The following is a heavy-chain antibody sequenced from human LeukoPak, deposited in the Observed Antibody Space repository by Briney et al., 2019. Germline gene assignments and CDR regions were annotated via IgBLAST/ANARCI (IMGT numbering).Heavy chain of an antibody. CDR1: GGSISSSSYY. Sequence: SETLSLTCTVSGGSISSSSYYWGWIRQPPGEGLEWIGSIYYSGSTYYNPSLKSRVTISVDTSKNQFSLKLSSVTAADTAVYYCARDQGLTYYYGSGSYIVGYFDYWGQGTLVTVSS. CDR3: ARDQGLTYYYGSGSYIVGYFDY. D-gene: IGHD3-10*01. J-gene: IGHJ4*02. CDR2: IYYSGST. V-gene: IGHV4-39*02.